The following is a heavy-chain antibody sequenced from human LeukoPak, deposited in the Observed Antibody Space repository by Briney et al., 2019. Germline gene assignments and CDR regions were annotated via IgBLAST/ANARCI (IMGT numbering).Heavy chain of an antibody. Sequence: GGSLRLSCAASGFTFSSYSMNWVRQAPGKRLEWVSSISSSSSYIYYADSVKGRFTISRDNAKNSLYLQMNSLRAEDTAVYYCVRVLMVYDDAFDYWGQGTLVTVSS. CDR2: ISSSSSYI. CDR1: GFTFSSYS. D-gene: IGHD2-8*01. CDR3: VRVLMVYDDAFDY. J-gene: IGHJ4*02. V-gene: IGHV3-21*01.